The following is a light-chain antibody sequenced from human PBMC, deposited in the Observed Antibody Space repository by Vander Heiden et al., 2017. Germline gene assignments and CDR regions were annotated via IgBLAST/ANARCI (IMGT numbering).Light chain of an antibody. J-gene: IGLJ2*01. Sequence: QYALTQHAAVSGPPGQSITISCTGTSRHVGGHNHVSWYQHHPGKAPKLMIYEVSYRPSGISNRFSGSKSGNTASLTISGLQAEDEADYYCSSYTSGSTVVFGGGTKLTVL. CDR3: SSYTSGSTVV. CDR2: EVS. V-gene: IGLV2-14*01. CDR1: SRHVGGHNH.